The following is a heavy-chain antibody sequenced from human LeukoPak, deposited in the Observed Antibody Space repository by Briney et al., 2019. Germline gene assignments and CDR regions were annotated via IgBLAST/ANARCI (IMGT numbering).Heavy chain of an antibody. CDR1: GGTFSSYA. D-gene: IGHD3-16*01. J-gene: IGHJ4*02. Sequence: SVKVSCKASGGTFSSYAISWVRQAPGQGLEWMGGIIPIFGTANYAQKFQGGVTITADESTSTAYMELSSLRSEDTAVYYCARVPPRGEYFDYWGQGTLVTVSS. CDR2: IIPIFGTA. V-gene: IGHV1-69*13. CDR3: ARVPPRGEYFDY.